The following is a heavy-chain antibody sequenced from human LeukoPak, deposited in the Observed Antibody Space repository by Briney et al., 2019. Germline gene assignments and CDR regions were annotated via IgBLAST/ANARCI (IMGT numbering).Heavy chain of an antibody. J-gene: IGHJ5*02. CDR1: GGSISSYY. V-gene: IGHV4-4*07. D-gene: IGHD3-9*01. Sequence: SETLSLTCIVSGGSISSYYWSWIRQPAGKGLEWIGRIYTSGSTNYNPSLKSRVTMSVDTSKNQFSLKLSSVTAADTAVYYCARDWFGILTGYYIAWFDPWGQGTLVTVSS. CDR3: ARDWFGILTGYYIAWFDP. CDR2: IYTSGST.